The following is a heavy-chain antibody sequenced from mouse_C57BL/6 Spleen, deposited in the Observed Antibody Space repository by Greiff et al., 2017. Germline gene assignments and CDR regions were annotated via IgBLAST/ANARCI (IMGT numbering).Heavy chain of an antibody. CDR2: INPSNGGT. D-gene: IGHD1-1*01. CDR1: GYTFTSYW. J-gene: IGHJ4*01. CDR3: ARSSILHAMDY. Sequence: QVQLQQPGTELAQPGASVKLSCKASGYTFTSYWMNWVKQRPGQGLEWIGNINPSNGGTNYNEKFKSKATLTVDNSPSTAYMQLSSLTSEDSAVYYCARSSILHAMDYWGQGTSVTVSS. V-gene: IGHV1-53*01.